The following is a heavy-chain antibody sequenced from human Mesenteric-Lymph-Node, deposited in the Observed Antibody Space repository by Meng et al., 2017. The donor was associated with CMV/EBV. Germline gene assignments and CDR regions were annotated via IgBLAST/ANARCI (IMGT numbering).Heavy chain of an antibody. D-gene: IGHD3-10*01. CDR1: GGSISSYY. CDR3: ARDRSRMVRGVLRYYYYGMDV. Sequence: SETLSLTCTVSGGSISSYYWSWIRQPPGKGLEWIGYIYYSGSTNYNPSLKSRVTISVDTSKNQFSLKLSSVTAADTAVYYCARDRSRMVRGVLRYYYYGMDVWGQGTTVTVSS. J-gene: IGHJ6*02. V-gene: IGHV4-59*01. CDR2: IYYSGST.